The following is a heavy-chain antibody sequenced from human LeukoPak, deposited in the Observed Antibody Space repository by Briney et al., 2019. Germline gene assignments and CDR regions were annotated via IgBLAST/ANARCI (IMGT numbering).Heavy chain of an antibody. V-gene: IGHV4-39*01. CDR1: GDSISSSSYH. CDR2: IYYSGST. D-gene: IGHD6-13*01. Sequence: SETLSPTCTVSGDSISSSSYHWGWIRQPPGKGLEWIGIIYYSGSTYYNPSLKSRVTISVDTSKNQFSLKLSSVTAADTAVYYCARRSLAAAGRWFDPWGQGTLVTVSS. CDR3: ARRSLAAAGRWFDP. J-gene: IGHJ5*02.